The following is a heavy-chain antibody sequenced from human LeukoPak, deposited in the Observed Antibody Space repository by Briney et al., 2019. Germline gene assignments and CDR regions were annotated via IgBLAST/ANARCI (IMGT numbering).Heavy chain of an antibody. Sequence: SETLSLTCAVSGYSISSGYYWGWIRQPPGKGLEWIGSIYHSGSTYYNPSLKSRVTISVDTSKNQFSLKLSSVTAAETAVYYCAAQAPGEYQLLYVQGWFDPWGQGTLGTVSS. V-gene: IGHV4-38-2*01. D-gene: IGHD2-2*02. CDR1: GYSISSGYY. CDR2: IYHSGST. CDR3: AAQAPGEYQLLYVQGWFDP. J-gene: IGHJ5*02.